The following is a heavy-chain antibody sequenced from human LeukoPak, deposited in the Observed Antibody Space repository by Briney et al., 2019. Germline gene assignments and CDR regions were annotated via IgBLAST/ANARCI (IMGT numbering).Heavy chain of an antibody. CDR1: GFTFSNYG. J-gene: IGHJ5*02. CDR2: IWYDGSNK. CDR3: ARATSMVRGVIIDQAWFDP. D-gene: IGHD3-10*01. V-gene: IGHV3-33*01. Sequence: GGSLRLSCAATGFTFSNYGMHWVRQAPGKGLEWVAVIWYDGSNKYYADSVKGRFTISRDNSKNTLYLQMNSLRAEDTAVYYCARATSMVRGVIIDQAWFDPWGQGTLVTVSS.